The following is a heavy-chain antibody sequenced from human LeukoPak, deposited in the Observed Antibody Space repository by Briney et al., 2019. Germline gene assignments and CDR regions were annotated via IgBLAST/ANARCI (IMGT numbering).Heavy chain of an antibody. V-gene: IGHV4-39*07. Sequence: SETLSLTCSVSGGSISSSSYYWGWIRQPPGKELEWIGSIYYSGSTYYNPSLKSRVTISVDTSKNQFSLKLSSVTAADTAVYYCARVGSRGFSDWGQGTLVTVSS. CDR2: IYYSGST. CDR3: ARVGSRGFSD. J-gene: IGHJ4*02. CDR1: GGSISSSSYY. D-gene: IGHD3-22*01.